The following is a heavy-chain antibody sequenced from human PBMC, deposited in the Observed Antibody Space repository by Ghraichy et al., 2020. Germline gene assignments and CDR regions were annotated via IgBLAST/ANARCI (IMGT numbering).Heavy chain of an antibody. CDR2: IWYDGSNK. CDR1: GFTFSSYG. Sequence: GGSLRLSCAASGFTFSSYGMHWVRQAPGKGLEWVAVIWYDGSNKYYADSVKGRFTISRDNSKNTLYLQMNSLRAEDTAVYYCARDYLGYWDAFDIWGQGTMVTVSS. J-gene: IGHJ3*02. CDR3: ARDYLGYWDAFDI. V-gene: IGHV3-33*01. D-gene: IGHD1-26*01.